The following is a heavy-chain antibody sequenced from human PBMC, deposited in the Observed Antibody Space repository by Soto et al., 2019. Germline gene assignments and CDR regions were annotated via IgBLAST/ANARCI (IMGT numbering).Heavy chain of an antibody. CDR3: ARDRGYGAVVVVAAYYFDY. CDR1: GFTFSSYS. J-gene: IGHJ4*02. CDR2: ISSSSSYI. Sequence: EVQLVESGGGLVKPGGSLRLSCAASGFTFSSYSMNWVRQAPGKGLEWVSSISSSSSYIYYADSVKGRFTISRDNAKNSLYLQMNSLRAEDTAVYYCARDRGYGAVVVVAAYYFDYWGQGTLVTVSS. V-gene: IGHV3-21*01. D-gene: IGHD2-15*01.